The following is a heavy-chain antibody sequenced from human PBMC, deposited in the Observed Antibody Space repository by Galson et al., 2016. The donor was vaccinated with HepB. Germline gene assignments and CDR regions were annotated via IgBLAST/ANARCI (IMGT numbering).Heavy chain of an antibody. CDR2: ISSSSVYI. Sequence: SLRLSCAASGFTFSSYSMNWVRQAPGRGLEWVSSISSSSVYIYYADSVRGRFTISRDNAKSSPYVQMNSLRAEDTAVYYCARPVDTLLARGAFDLWGQGTMVTVSS. J-gene: IGHJ3*01. V-gene: IGHV3-21*01. CDR1: GFTFSSYS. D-gene: IGHD5-18*01. CDR3: ARPVDTLLARGAFDL.